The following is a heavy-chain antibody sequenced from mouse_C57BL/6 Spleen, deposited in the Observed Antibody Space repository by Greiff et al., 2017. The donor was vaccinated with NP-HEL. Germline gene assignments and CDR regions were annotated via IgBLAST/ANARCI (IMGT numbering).Heavy chain of an antibody. D-gene: IGHD2-5*01. CDR3: AGDSNYAYYYAMDY. CDR1: GFTFSSYG. V-gene: IGHV5-6*01. J-gene: IGHJ4*01. Sequence: EVKLQESGGDLVKPGGSLKLSCAASGFTFSSYGMSWVRQTPDKRLEWVATISSGGSYTYYPDSVKGRFTFSIDNAKNTLYLQMSSLKSEDTAMYYCAGDSNYAYYYAMDYWGQGTSVTVSS. CDR2: ISSGGSYT.